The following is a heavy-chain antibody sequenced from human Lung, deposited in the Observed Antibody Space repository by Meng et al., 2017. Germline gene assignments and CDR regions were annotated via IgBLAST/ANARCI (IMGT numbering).Heavy chain of an antibody. CDR3: ARGPTTMAHDFDY. Sequence: KALETLVLAGVVYGGAFGDYSWSWIRPHTVKGLEWIGEINRSGSTNSNPSLESRATISVDTSQNNLSLKLSSVTAADSAVYSFARGPTTMAHDFDYWGQGTLVTVSS. J-gene: IGHJ4*02. D-gene: IGHD4-11*01. CDR2: INRSGST. CDR1: GGAFGDYS. V-gene: IGHV4-34*01.